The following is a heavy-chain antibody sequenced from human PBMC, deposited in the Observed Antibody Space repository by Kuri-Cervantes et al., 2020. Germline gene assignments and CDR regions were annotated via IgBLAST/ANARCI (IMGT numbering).Heavy chain of an antibody. CDR3: ARINVEGFDH. Sequence: LSLTCAASGFKLSDYYMSWIRQAPGKGLEWVSYISSSGSSIYADSVKSRFTVSRDNAKNSLYLQMNSLRVDDTAIYYCARINVEGFDHWGQGTLVTVSS. CDR2: ISSSGSSI. D-gene: IGHD3-16*01. V-gene: IGHV3-11*04. J-gene: IGHJ4*02. CDR1: GFKLSDYY.